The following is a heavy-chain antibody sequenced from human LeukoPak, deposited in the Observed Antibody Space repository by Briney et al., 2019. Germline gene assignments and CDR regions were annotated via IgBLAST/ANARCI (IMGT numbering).Heavy chain of an antibody. CDR1: GFTFSGYW. CDR2: LNSDGSRT. CDR3: ARDFPENSGGD. Sequence: TGGSLRLSCAASGFTFSGYWMHWVRQAPGKGLVWVSRLNSDGSRTSYADSVKGLFTISRDNAKDTLFLQMDSLRAEDTAVYYCARDFPENSGGDWGQGTLVTVCS. V-gene: IGHV3-74*01. D-gene: IGHD1-14*01. J-gene: IGHJ4*02.